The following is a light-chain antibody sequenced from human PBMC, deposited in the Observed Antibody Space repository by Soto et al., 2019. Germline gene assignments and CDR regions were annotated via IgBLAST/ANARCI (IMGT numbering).Light chain of an antibody. CDR3: QQYGTSPLT. CDR1: QTVSSY. Sequence: ENVLTQSPGTLSLSPGERATLSCRASQTVSSYLTWYQQRPGQAPRLLIYGASKRATGIPDRFSGSGSGTDLTLTISRLEPEDFALYYCQQYGTSPLTFGQGTRLEIK. V-gene: IGKV3-20*01. CDR2: GAS. J-gene: IGKJ5*01.